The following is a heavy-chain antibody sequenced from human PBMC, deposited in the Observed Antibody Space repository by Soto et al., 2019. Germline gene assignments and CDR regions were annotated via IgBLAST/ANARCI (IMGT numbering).Heavy chain of an antibody. CDR2: ISSSSSYI. D-gene: IGHD6-19*01. CDR3: ARALVSHSKWLVDYYYGMDV. CDR1: GFTFSSYS. J-gene: IGHJ6*02. V-gene: IGHV3-21*01. Sequence: GGSLRLSCAASGFTFSSYSMNWVRQAPGKGLEWVSSISSSSSYIYYADSVKGRFTISRDNSKNSLYLQMNSLRAEDTAVYYCARALVSHSKWLVDYYYGMDVWGQGTTVTVSS.